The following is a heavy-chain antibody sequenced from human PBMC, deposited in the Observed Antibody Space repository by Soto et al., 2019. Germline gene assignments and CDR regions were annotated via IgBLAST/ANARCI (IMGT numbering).Heavy chain of an antibody. CDR1: GGTLSSYA. D-gene: IGHD6-6*01. Sequence: GASVKVSCKASGGTLSSYAISWVRQAPGQGLEWMGGIIPIFGTANYAQKFQGRVTITADESTSTAYMELSSLRSEDTAVYYCAREGSSSPHFFDYWGQGTLVTVSS. CDR2: IIPIFGTA. CDR3: AREGSSSPHFFDY. J-gene: IGHJ4*02. V-gene: IGHV1-69*13.